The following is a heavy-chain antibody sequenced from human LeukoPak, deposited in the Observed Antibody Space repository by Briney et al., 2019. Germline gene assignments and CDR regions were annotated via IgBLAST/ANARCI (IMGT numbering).Heavy chain of an antibody. CDR1: GFTLSSYW. J-gene: IGHJ4*02. D-gene: IGHD3-22*01. CDR2: IKEDGSEK. Sequence: GGSLRLSCAASGFTLSSYWMNWVRQAPGKGLEWVANIKEDGSEKYYVDSMKGRFTISRDNSKNTLYLQMNSLRAEDTAVYYCAKLVTMIVVVGLEVDYWGQGTLVTVSS. CDR3: AKLVTMIVVVGLEVDY. V-gene: IGHV3-7*03.